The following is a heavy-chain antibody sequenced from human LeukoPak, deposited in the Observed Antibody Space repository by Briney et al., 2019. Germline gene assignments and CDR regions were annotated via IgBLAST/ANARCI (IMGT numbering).Heavy chain of an antibody. D-gene: IGHD3-16*01. V-gene: IGHV4-34*01. CDR2: INHSGST. J-gene: IGHJ4*02. CDR3: ARGRGIDY. CDR1: GGSFSGYY. Sequence: SQTLSLTCAVYGGSFSGYYWSWIRQPPGKGLEWIGEINHSGSTNYNPSLKSRVTISVDTSKNQFSLKLSSVTAADTAVYYCARGRGIDYWGQGTLVTVSS.